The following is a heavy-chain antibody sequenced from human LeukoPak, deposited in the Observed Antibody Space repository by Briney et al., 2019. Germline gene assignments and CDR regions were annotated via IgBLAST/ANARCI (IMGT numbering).Heavy chain of an antibody. CDR3: AREDGDSSGYYDY. CDR2: IIPILGIA. Sequence: SVKVSCKASGYTFTSYDINWVRQATGQGLEWMGRIIPILGIANYAQKFQGRVTITADKSTSTAYMELSSLRSEDTAVYYCAREDGDSSGYYDYWGQGTLVTVSS. V-gene: IGHV1-69*04. D-gene: IGHD3-22*01. J-gene: IGHJ4*02. CDR1: GYTFTSYD.